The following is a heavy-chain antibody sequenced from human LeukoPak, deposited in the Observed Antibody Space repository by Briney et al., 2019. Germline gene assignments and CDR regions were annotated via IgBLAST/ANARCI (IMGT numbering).Heavy chain of an antibody. J-gene: IGHJ4*02. CDR3: ARATWGYQFDC. V-gene: IGHV3-66*01. Sequence: GGSLRLSCAASGFIFSNYAMSWVRQAPGKGLEWVSVIYSSGSTYYADSVKNRFTISRDEFNNTVYLQMNSLRVEDTAVYYCARATWGYQFDCWGQGTLVTVSS. CDR1: GFIFSNYA. CDR2: IYSSGST. D-gene: IGHD5-12*01.